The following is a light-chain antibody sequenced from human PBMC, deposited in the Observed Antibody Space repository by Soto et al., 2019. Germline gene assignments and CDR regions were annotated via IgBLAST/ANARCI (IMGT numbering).Light chain of an antibody. CDR3: QKYYSIPFT. V-gene: IGKV1-39*01. CDR1: QSITNS. Sequence: DIQMTQSPSSLSASVGDRITITCRASQSITNSLNWYQQKPGKAPKLLIYAASSLQSGVPSRFSGSGSGTDFTLTISSLQPEDVAVYYCQKYYSIPFTFGQGTKLEI. CDR2: AAS. J-gene: IGKJ2*01.